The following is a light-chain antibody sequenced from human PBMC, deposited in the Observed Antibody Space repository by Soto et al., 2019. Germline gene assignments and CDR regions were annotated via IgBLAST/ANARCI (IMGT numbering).Light chain of an antibody. CDR1: SSNIGAGYD. CDR2: DNS. Sequence: QSVLTQPPSVSGAPGQRVTISCTGSSSNIGAGYDVQWYQQVPGTAPKLLIYDNSNRPSGVPDRFSGSKSGTSASLAITGLQAEDEADYYCQSYDSSLSGYVVFGGGTQLTVL. V-gene: IGLV1-40*01. J-gene: IGLJ2*01. CDR3: QSYDSSLSGYVV.